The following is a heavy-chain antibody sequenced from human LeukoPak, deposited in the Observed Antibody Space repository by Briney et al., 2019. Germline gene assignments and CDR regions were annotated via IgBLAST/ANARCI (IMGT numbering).Heavy chain of an antibody. CDR2: IYYSGST. J-gene: IGHJ4*02. CDR1: GGSISSSSYY. D-gene: IGHD3-10*01. V-gene: IGHV4-39*07. CDR3: ARHALSTYYYGSGSYYRHYYFDY. Sequence: PSETLSLTCTVSGGSISSSSYYWGWIRQPPGKGLEWIGSIYYSGSTYYNPSLKSRVTISVDTSKNQFSLKLSSVTAADTAVYYCARHALSTYYYGSGSYYRHYYFDYWGQGTLVTVSS.